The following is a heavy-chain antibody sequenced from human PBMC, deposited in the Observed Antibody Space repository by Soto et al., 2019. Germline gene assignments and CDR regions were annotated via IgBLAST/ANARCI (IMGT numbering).Heavy chain of an antibody. Sequence: GGSLRLSCAASGFTFSTYPMSWVRQAPGKGLEWVSGISGSGISTYYTDSVEGRFTISRDNSKNTVFLQMNSLRDEDTAVYYCVKPPVITASYYYYDMDVWGQGTTVTVSS. CDR2: ISGSGIST. D-gene: IGHD4-4*01. J-gene: IGHJ6*02. CDR3: VKPPVITASYYYYDMDV. CDR1: GFTFSTYP. V-gene: IGHV3-23*01.